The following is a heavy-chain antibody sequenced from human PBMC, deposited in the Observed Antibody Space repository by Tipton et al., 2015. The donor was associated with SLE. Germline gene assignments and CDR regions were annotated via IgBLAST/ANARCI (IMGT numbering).Heavy chain of an antibody. V-gene: IGHV3-30*04. J-gene: IGHJ6*02. CDR2: ISYDGSNK. Sequence: SGFTFSIYAMHWVRQAPGKGLEWVAVISYDGSNKYYADSVKGRFTISRDNSKNTLYLQMNSLRAEDTAVYYCAAQLLFYYYGMDVWGQGTTVTVSS. CDR3: AAQLLFYYYGMDV. D-gene: IGHD3-10*01. CDR1: GFTFSIYA.